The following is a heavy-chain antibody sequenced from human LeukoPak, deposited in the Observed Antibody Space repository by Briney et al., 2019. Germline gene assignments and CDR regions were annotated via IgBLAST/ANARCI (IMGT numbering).Heavy chain of an antibody. J-gene: IGHJ4*02. V-gene: IGHV3-7*01. CDR3: ARQRGSGCLDY. D-gene: IGHD6-19*01. CDR1: RFTLSNYW. Sequence: PGGSLRLSCAASRFTLSNYWMSWVRQAPGKGLEWVANIKQDGSETYYVDSVKGRFTISRDNAKDSVSLQMNSLRAEDTAVYCCARQRGSGCLDYWGQGTLVTVSS. CDR2: IKQDGSET.